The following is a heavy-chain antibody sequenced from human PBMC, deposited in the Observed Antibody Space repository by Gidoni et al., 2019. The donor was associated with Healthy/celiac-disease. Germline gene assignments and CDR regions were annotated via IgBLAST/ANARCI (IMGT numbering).Heavy chain of an antibody. J-gene: IGHJ5*02. CDR2: ISSSSSTI. V-gene: IGHV3-48*01. Sequence: VHLVASGRGLVQPGGSLGISCAPSVFTFRSYGMNWVRHAPGKGLEWVSYISSSSSTIYYADSVKGRFTISRDNAKNSLYLQMNSLRAEDTAVYYCARVEDRAWFDPWGQGTLVTVSS. CDR1: VFTFRSYG. CDR3: ARVEDRAWFDP. D-gene: IGHD2-15*01.